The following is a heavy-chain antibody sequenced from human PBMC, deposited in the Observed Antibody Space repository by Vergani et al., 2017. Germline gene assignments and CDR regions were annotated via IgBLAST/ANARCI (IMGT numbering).Heavy chain of an antibody. CDR2: MNPNSGNT. CDR1: GYTFTSYD. CDR3: ARPSKGVYCGGGSCYSNSWFDP. D-gene: IGHD2-15*01. Sequence: QVQLVQSGAEVKKPGASVKVSCKASGYTFTSYDINWVRQASGQGLEWMGWMNPNSGNTGYAQKFQGRVTMTRNTSISTAYMELSSLRSEDTAVYYCARPSKGVYCGGGSCYSNSWFDPWGQGTLVTVSS. V-gene: IGHV1-8*01. J-gene: IGHJ5*02.